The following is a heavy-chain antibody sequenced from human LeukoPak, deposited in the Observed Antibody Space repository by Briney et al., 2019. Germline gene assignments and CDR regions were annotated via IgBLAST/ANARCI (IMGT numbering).Heavy chain of an antibody. J-gene: IGHJ5*02. CDR2: ISSSSSYI. CDR3: ARENYDILTGRRRSGWFDP. CDR1: GFTFNSYS. D-gene: IGHD3-9*01. V-gene: IGHV3-21*01. Sequence: GGSLRLSCAASGFTFNSYSMNWVRQAPGKVLEWVSSISSSSSYIYYADSVKGRFTISRDNAKNSLYLQMNSLRAEDTAVYYCARENYDILTGRRRSGWFDPWGQGTLVTVSS.